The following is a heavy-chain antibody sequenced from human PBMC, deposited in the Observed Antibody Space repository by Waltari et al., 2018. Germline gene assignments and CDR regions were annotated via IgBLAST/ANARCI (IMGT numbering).Heavy chain of an antibody. J-gene: IGHJ4*02. D-gene: IGHD3-3*01. CDR3: ARVLRFLEWAIPFDY. Sequence: EVQLVESGGGLVQPGGSLRLSCAAAGFTFSSYSMNWVRQAPGKGLEWVSYISSSSSTIYYADSVKGRFTISRDNAKNSLYLQMNSLRAEDTAVYYCARVLRFLEWAIPFDYWGQGTLVTVSS. CDR1: GFTFSSYS. CDR2: ISSSSSTI. V-gene: IGHV3-48*04.